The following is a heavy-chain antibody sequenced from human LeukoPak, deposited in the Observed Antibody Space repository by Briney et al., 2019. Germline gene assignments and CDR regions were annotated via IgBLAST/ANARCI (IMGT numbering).Heavy chain of an antibody. CDR3: ARRPSSSLGWFDP. CDR1: GYSFTSYW. D-gene: IGHD6-6*01. J-gene: IGHJ5*02. Sequence: GESLKISCKGSGYSFTSYWIGWVRQMPGKGLERMGIIYPGDSDTRYSPSFQGQVTISADKSISTAYLQWSSLKASDTAMYYCARRPSSSLGWFDPWGQGTLVTVSS. CDR2: IYPGDSDT. V-gene: IGHV5-51*01.